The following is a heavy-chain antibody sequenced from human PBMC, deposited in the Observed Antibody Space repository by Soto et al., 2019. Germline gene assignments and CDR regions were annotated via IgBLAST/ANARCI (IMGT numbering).Heavy chain of an antibody. J-gene: IGHJ5*02. Sequence: QVQLVQSGAEVKKPGASVKVSCKVSGYTLTELSMHWVRQAPGKGREWVGGFDSEDGETIYAQKFQGRVTMTEDTSTDTAYMELSSLRSEDTAVYYCATGPGSRSETWFDPWGQGTLVTVSS. CDR1: GYTLTELS. V-gene: IGHV1-24*01. CDR3: ATGPGSRSETWFDP. D-gene: IGHD6-13*01. CDR2: FDSEDGET.